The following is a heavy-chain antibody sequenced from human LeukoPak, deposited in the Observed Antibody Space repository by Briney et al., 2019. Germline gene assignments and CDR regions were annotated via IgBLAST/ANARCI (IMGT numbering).Heavy chain of an antibody. Sequence: PSETLSLTCAVYGGSFSGYYWSWIRQPPGKGLEWIGEINHSGSTNYNPSLKSRVTISVDTSKNQFSLKLSSVTAADTAVYYCARGDYDYVWGSYRYTRIYYFDYWGQGTLVTVSS. CDR2: INHSGST. CDR3: ARGDYDYVWGSYRYTRIYYFDY. CDR1: GGSFSGYY. J-gene: IGHJ4*02. D-gene: IGHD3-16*02. V-gene: IGHV4-34*01.